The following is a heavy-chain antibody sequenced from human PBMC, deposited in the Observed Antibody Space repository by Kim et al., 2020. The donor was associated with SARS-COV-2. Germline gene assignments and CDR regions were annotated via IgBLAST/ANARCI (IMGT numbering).Heavy chain of an antibody. CDR3: ARNIGITMIVVVTGWFDP. D-gene: IGHD3-22*01. CDR1: GGSISSGGYY. CDR2: IYYSGST. V-gene: IGHV4-31*03. Sequence: SETLSRTCTVSGGSISSGGYYWSWIRQHPGKGLEWIGYIYYSGSTYYNPSLKSRVTISVDTSKNQFSLKLSSVTAADTAVYYCARNIGITMIVVVTGWFDPWGQGTLVTLSS. J-gene: IGHJ5*02.